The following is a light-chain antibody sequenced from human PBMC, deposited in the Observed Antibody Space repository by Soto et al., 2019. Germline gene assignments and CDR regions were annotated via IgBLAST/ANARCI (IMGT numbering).Light chain of an antibody. CDR2: AAS. CDR1: QSISSF. J-gene: IGKJ4*01. V-gene: IGKV1-39*01. Sequence: DIQMTQSPSSLSASVGDRVTITCRASQSISSFLNWYQQKPGMPPNLLIYAASILQSGVPSRFSGSGSGTDFTLTISSLQLEDFATYYCQQSYSTPLTFGGGTKVQIK. CDR3: QQSYSTPLT.